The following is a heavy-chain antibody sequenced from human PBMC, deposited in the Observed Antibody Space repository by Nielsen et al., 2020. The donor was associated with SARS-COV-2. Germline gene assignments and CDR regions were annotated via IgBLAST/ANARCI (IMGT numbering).Heavy chain of an antibody. CDR3: AKGDCSSTSCFTDY. D-gene: IGHD2-2*01. J-gene: IGHJ4*02. Sequence: SLKISCATSGFTFENYAMHWVRQAPGKGLEYVSGISWNSGDIGYADSVKGRFTISRDNAKNALYLQMNSLRAEDTALYYCAKGDCSSTSCFTDYWGQGTLVTVSS. CDR1: GFTFENYA. CDR2: ISWNSGDI. V-gene: IGHV3-9*01.